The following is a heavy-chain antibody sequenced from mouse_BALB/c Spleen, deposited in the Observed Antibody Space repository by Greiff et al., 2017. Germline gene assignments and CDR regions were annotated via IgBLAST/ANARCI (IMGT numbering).Heavy chain of an antibody. Sequence: VQLVESGPGLVQPSQSLSITCTVSGFSLTSYGVHWVRQSPGKGLEWLGVIWSGGSTDYNAAFISRLSISKDNSKSQVFFKMNSLQANDTAIYYCARSIGTTVYWYFDVWGAGTTVTVSS. D-gene: IGHD2-14*01. CDR1: GFSLTSYG. CDR3: ARSIGTTVYWYFDV. CDR2: IWSGGST. V-gene: IGHV2-2*02. J-gene: IGHJ1*01.